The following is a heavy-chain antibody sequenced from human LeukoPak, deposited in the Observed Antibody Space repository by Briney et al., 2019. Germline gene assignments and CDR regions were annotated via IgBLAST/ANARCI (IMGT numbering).Heavy chain of an antibody. CDR3: ARVSLVGTPTRWGYFDY. Sequence: GGSLRLSCAASGFTFSNYNIIWVRQAPGKGLEWVSYISSSSSTIYYADSVEARFTISRDNAKNSLYLQMNSLRAEDTAVYYCARVSLVGTPTRWGYFDYWGQGTLVTVSS. J-gene: IGHJ4*02. CDR2: ISSSSSTI. D-gene: IGHD1-1*01. CDR1: GFTFSNYN. V-gene: IGHV3-48*01.